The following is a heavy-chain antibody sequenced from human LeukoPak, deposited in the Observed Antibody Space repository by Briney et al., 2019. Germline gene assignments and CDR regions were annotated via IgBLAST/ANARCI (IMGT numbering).Heavy chain of an antibody. CDR3: AKDSRIGPRRNWFDP. Sequence: PGGSLRLSCAASGFTFSNYAMSWVRQAPGEGLEWVSTISIGGGSTYYADSVKGRFTASRDNSKNTLYLQMNSLRAEDTAVYYCAKDSRIGPRRNWFDPWGQGTLVTVSS. CDR2: ISIGGGST. CDR1: GFTFSNYA. D-gene: IGHD2-15*01. J-gene: IGHJ5*02. V-gene: IGHV3-23*01.